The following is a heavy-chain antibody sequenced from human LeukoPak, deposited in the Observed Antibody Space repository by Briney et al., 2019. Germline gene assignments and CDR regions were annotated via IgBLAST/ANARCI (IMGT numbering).Heavy chain of an antibody. CDR3: AKRRGLELLYYYYMDV. CDR2: ISGSSSYI. CDR1: GFTFSSYS. Sequence: GGSLRLSCAASGFTFSSYSMNWVRQAPGKGLEWVSSISGSSSYIYYADPVKGRFTISRDNAKNSLYLQMNSLRAEDTAVYYCAKRRGLELLYYYYMDVWGKGTTVTVSS. V-gene: IGHV3-21*04. J-gene: IGHJ6*03. D-gene: IGHD1-7*01.